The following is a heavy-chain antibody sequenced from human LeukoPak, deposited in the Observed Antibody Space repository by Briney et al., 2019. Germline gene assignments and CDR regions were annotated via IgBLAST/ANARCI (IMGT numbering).Heavy chain of an antibody. V-gene: IGHV4-61*02. CDR2: IYTSGTI. CDR1: GGSLSSGRSC. D-gene: IGHD6-13*01. Sequence: SETLSLTCTVSGGSLSSGRSCWSWLRHPAGRGLDWIGRIYTSGTINKNPSRKSRVTISLDTSKNQFSLNLSSVTAADTAVYSCARETYSSSYDYWGQGTLVTVSS. CDR3: ARETYSSSYDY. J-gene: IGHJ4*02.